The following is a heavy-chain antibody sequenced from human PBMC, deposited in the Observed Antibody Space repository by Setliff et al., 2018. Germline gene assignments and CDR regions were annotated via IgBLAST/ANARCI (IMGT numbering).Heavy chain of an antibody. D-gene: IGHD3-3*01. CDR1: GAPISSSSYY. CDR3: ARDRITIFGVVIPFDY. V-gene: IGHV4-39*07. J-gene: IGHJ4*02. CDR2: IYYSGST. Sequence: SETLSLTCTVSGAPISSSSYYWGWIRQPPGKGLEWIGSIYYSGSTYYNPSLKSRVTISVDTSKNQFSLKLSSVTAADTAVYYCARDRITIFGVVIPFDYWGQGTLVTVSS.